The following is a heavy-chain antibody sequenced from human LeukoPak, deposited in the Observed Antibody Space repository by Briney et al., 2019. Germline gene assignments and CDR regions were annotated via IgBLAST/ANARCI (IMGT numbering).Heavy chain of an antibody. CDR1: GYTFTGCY. D-gene: IGHD3-10*01. Sequence: GASVKVSRKASGYTFTGCYMHWVRQAPGKGLEWMGGFDPEDGETIYAQKFQGRVTMTEDTSTDTAYMELSSLRSEDTAVYYCATSSGFGGAFDIWGQGTMVTVSS. CDR2: FDPEDGET. CDR3: ATSSGFGGAFDI. V-gene: IGHV1-24*01. J-gene: IGHJ3*02.